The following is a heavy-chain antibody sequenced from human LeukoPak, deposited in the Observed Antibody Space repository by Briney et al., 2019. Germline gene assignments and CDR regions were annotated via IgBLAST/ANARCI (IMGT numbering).Heavy chain of an antibody. CDR2: INPNSGGT. CDR1: GYTFTGYY. CDR3: AAGSGTTGVDYYGMDV. V-gene: IGHV1-2*02. D-gene: IGHD2-8*01. J-gene: IGHJ6*02. Sequence: ASVKVSCKASGYTFTGYYMHWVRQAPGQGLEWMGWINPNSGGTNYAQKFQGRVTMTRDTSISTAYMELSRLRSDDTAVYYCAAGSGTTGVDYYGMDVWGQGTTVTVSS.